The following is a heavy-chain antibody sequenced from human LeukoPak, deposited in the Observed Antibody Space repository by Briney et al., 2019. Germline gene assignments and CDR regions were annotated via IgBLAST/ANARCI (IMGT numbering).Heavy chain of an antibody. CDR3: ATERFSGEMATTNAFDI. CDR1: GLSVSSNY. CDR2: IYIGGDT. V-gene: IGHV3-53*01. Sequence: GGSLRLSCAASGLSVSSNYMSWVRQAPGKGLEWVSIIYIGGDTYYADSVKGRFTISRDNSKNTLYLQMNSLRVEDTAVYYCATERFSGEMATTNAFDIWGQGTMVTVSS. D-gene: IGHD5-24*01. J-gene: IGHJ3*02.